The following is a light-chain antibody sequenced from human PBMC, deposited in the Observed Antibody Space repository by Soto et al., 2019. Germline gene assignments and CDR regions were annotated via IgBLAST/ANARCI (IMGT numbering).Light chain of an antibody. V-gene: IGKV3D-20*02. J-gene: IGKJ5*01. CDR3: QQRSDWPIT. CDR2: EAS. CDR1: QSVSSSY. Sequence: ENVLTQSPGTLSLSPGERATLSCRASQSVSSSYLAWYQQKPGQAPRLLIYEASNRATGIPARFSGSGSGTDFTLTISSLEPEDFAVYYCQQRSDWPITFGQGTRPEI.